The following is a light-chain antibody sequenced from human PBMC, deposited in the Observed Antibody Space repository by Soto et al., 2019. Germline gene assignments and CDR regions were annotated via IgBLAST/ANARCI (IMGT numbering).Light chain of an antibody. CDR3: QHYKSYPEA. J-gene: IGKJ1*01. CDR1: QRLXTW. Sequence: TQSASALSVSVGERVTITCRARQRLXTWFAWYQAKPGKAPKVLXFAASTLPSGVPSRFSGSGSGKEFPLTISSLQPEDFATYYCQHYKSYPEAFGQGTKVDIK. CDR2: AAS. V-gene: IGKV1-5*01.